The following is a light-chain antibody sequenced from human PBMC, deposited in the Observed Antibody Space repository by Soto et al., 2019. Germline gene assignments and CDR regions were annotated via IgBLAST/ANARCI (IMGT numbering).Light chain of an antibody. CDR2: DAS. Sequence: DIQMTQSPSTLSAAVGDRVTITCRASQTISTWLAWYQQKPGKAPNLLIYDASSLQSGVPSRFSGSGSGTEFTLTISSLQPDDFATYYCQQYPSYSLTFGQGTKVESK. CDR1: QTISTW. V-gene: IGKV1-5*01. J-gene: IGKJ1*01. CDR3: QQYPSYSLT.